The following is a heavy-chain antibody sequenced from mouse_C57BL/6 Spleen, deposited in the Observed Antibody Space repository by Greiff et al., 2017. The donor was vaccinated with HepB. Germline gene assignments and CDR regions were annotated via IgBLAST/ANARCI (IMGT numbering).Heavy chain of an antibody. CDR2: IYPGSGST. CDR3: AREGGQPWWGYCDV. D-gene: IGHD1-1*02. J-gene: IGHJ1*03. Sequence: VQLQQPGAELVKPGASVKMSCKASGYTFTSYWITWVKQRPGQGLEWIGDIYPGSGSTNYNEKFKSKATLTVDTSSSTAYMQLSSLTSADSAVYYCAREGGQPWWGYCDVWGTGTTVTGSS. CDR1: GYTFTSYW. V-gene: IGHV1-55*01.